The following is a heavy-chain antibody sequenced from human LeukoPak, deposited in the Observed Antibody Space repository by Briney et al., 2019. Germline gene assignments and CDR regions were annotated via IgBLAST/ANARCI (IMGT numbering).Heavy chain of an antibody. J-gene: IGHJ5*02. CDR1: GASISSSSYY. CDR3: ASSSSNWFDP. Sequence: PSETLSLTCTVSGASISSSSYYSAWIRQPPGKGLEWIGSIYYSGSTYYNPSLKSRVTISVDTSKNQFSLKLSAVTAADTAVYYGASSSSNWFDPWGQGTLVTVSS. CDR2: IYYSGST. V-gene: IGHV4-39*01. D-gene: IGHD6-13*01.